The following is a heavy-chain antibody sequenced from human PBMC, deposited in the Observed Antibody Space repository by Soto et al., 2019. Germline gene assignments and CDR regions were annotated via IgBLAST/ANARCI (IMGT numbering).Heavy chain of an antibody. Sequence: GGSLRLFCAASGFTFSNYPMSWVRQAPGKGLEWVSGMSGSGASTYYADSVKGRFTISRDNSKNTLYLQMNSLRGEDTAIYYCAKVGSGWYYFDYWGQGTLVTVSS. CDR1: GFTFSNYP. D-gene: IGHD6-19*01. V-gene: IGHV3-23*01. J-gene: IGHJ4*02. CDR3: AKVGSGWYYFDY. CDR2: MSGSGAST.